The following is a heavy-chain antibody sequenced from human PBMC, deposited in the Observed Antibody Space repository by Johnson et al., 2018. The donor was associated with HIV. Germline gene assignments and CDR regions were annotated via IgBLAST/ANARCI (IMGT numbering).Heavy chain of an antibody. CDR1: GFTVSSNY. J-gene: IGHJ3*02. V-gene: IGHV3-66*02. CDR3: ARRGGVVVGAFDI. D-gene: IGHD2-15*01. Sequence: EQLVESGGGLVQPGGSLRLSCAASGFTVSSNYMSWVRQAPGKGLEWVSVIYSGGSTYYADSVKGRFTISRDNSKNTLYLQMNSLRAEDTAVYYCARRGGVVVGAFDIWGQGTMVTVSS. CDR2: IYSGGST.